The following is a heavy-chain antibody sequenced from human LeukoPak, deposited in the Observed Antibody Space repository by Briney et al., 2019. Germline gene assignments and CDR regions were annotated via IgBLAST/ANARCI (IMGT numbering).Heavy chain of an antibody. J-gene: IGHJ4*02. D-gene: IGHD3-3*01. CDR3: AKPYNFWSGHWYY. V-gene: IGHV3-23*01. Sequence: PGGSLRLSCAASGFTFSSYAMSWVRQAPGKGLEWVSAISGSGGDTYYADSVKGRFTISRDNSKNTLYLQMNSLRAEDTAISSCAKPYNFWSGHWYYWGQGTLVTVSS. CDR1: GFTFSSYA. CDR2: ISGSGGDT.